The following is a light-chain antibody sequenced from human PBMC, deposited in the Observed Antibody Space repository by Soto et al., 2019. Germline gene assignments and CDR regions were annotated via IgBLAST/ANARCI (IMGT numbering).Light chain of an antibody. J-gene: IGKJ2*01. Sequence: DIQLTQSPSTLSASVGDRVTITCRASQSISSWLAWYLQKPGKAPKLLIYKASSLESGVPSRFSGSGSGTEFTLTNSSLQPDDFTAYYCQQYNSYPYTFGQGTKLEIK. V-gene: IGKV1-5*03. CDR1: QSISSW. CDR2: KAS. CDR3: QQYNSYPYT.